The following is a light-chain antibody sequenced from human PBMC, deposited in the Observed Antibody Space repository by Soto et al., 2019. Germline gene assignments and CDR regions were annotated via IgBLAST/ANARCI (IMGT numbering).Light chain of an antibody. CDR2: AAS. V-gene: IGKV1-9*01. CDR1: QEISSY. CDR3: QQLKSYPLS. Sequence: DIQLTQSPSFLSASVGDRVTITCRTSQEISSYLAWYQQTPGKAPQLLISAASTLQSGVPSRFSGSGSGTAFTLTSSSLQPEDFATYYCQQLKSYPLSFGGGTKVEI. J-gene: IGKJ4*01.